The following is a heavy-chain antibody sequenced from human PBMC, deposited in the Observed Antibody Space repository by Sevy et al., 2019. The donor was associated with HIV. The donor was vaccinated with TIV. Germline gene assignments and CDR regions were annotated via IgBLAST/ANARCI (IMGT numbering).Heavy chain of an antibody. V-gene: IGHV3-23*01. D-gene: IGHD2-8*01. J-gene: IGHJ4*02. CDR2: LSFGCGKI. CDR3: AREGCTRPHDY. CDR1: GFAFYDYS. Sequence: GGSLRLSCAASGFAFYDYSMSWNRQAPGKGLEWVATLSFGCGKINYAHSVKGRFTISRDNSKNSFYLQMDNLRVEDTALYYCAREGCTRPHDYWGQGTRVTVSS.